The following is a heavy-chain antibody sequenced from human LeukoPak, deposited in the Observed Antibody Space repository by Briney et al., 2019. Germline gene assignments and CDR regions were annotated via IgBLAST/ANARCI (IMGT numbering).Heavy chain of an antibody. D-gene: IGHD5-12*01. Sequence: GGSLRLSCAASGFTFSSYGMHWVRQSSGKGLEWVGRIRSKANSYATAYAASVKGRFTISRDDSKNTAYLQMNSLKTEDTAVYYCTPTPYSGYVGYWGQGTLVTVSS. V-gene: IGHV3-73*01. CDR2: IRSKANSYAT. CDR3: TPTPYSGYVGY. CDR1: GFTFSSYG. J-gene: IGHJ4*02.